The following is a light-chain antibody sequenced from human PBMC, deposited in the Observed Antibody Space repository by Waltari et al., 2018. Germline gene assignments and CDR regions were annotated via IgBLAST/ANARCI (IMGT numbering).Light chain of an antibody. CDR3: MIWRAGASE. CDR1: SGVNVANHR. V-gene: IGLV5-45*03. Sequence: QAVLTQPSSLSASPGASASLTCTLRSGVNVANHRIYWYQQKPGSPPQYLLRYKSDSDKQQGYGVPGRFSGAKDASANAGILLISGRQSEDEADYYCMIWRAGASEFGGGTKLTVL. CDR2: YKSDSDK. J-gene: IGLJ2*01.